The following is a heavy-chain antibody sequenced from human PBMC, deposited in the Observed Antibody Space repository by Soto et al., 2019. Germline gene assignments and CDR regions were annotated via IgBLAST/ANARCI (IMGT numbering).Heavy chain of an antibody. CDR3: ARGDRNPSGVSAAILGISDWFDP. J-gene: IGHJ5*02. Sequence: ASVKVSCKASGYTFTSYAMHWVRQAPGQRLEWMGWINAGNGNTKYSQKNQGRVTMTRNTSISTAYMELSSLRSEDTAVYYCARGDRNPSGVSAAILGISDWFDPWGQGTLVTVSS. D-gene: IGHD2-2*01. V-gene: IGHV1-3*01. CDR2: INAGNGNT. CDR1: GYTFTSYA.